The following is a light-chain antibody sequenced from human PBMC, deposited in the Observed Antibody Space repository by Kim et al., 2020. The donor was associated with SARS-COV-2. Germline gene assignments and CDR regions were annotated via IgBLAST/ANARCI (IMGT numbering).Light chain of an antibody. CDR1: VLAKKY. CDR2: KDS. CDR3: YSAADNNLV. V-gene: IGLV3-27*01. Sequence: SVSPGQRARITCSGDVLAKKYARWFQQKPGQAPVLVIYKDSERPSGIPERFSGSSSGTTVTLTISGAQVEDEADYYCYSAADNNLVFGGGTQLTVL. J-gene: IGLJ3*02.